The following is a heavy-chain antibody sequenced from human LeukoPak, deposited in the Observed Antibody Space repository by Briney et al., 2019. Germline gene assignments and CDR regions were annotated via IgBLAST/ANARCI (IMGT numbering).Heavy chain of an antibody. CDR3: ARGLLIAAGNWFDP. D-gene: IGHD6-13*01. J-gene: IGHJ5*02. V-gene: IGHV4-34*01. CDR2: INHSGST. CDR1: GGSFSGYY. Sequence: PSETLSLTCAVYGGSFSGYYWSWIRQPPGKGLEWIGEINHSGSTNYNPSLKSRVTIPVDTSKNQFSLKLSSVTAADTAVYYCARGLLIAAGNWFDPWGQGTLVTVSS.